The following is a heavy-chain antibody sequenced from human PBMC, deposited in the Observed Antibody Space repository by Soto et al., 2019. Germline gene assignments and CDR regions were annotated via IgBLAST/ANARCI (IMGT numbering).Heavy chain of an antibody. V-gene: IGHV3-48*01. CDR2: ISSSSSTI. CDR1: GFTFSSYG. CDR3: ARANYYGSPGDFDD. Sequence: GGSLRLSCAASGFTFSSYGMSWVRQAPGKGLEWVSYISSSSSTIYYADSVKGRFTISRDNAKNSLYLQMNSLRAEDTAVYYCARANYYGSPGDFDDWGQGTLVTVSS. J-gene: IGHJ4*02. D-gene: IGHD3-10*01.